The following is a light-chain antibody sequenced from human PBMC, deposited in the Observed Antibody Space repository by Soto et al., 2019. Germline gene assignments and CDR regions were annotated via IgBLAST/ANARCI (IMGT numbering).Light chain of an antibody. V-gene: IGKV3-15*01. CDR1: QSVSSK. J-gene: IGKJ1*01. Sequence: EIVMTQSPATLSVSPGEGATLSCRASQSVSSKLAWYQQKPGQAPRLLIYGASTRATGIPARFTGSGSGTEFTLTISSLQFDDSAVYYCKQYNNWWTCGQGNKGDIK. CDR2: GAS. CDR3: KQYNNWWT.